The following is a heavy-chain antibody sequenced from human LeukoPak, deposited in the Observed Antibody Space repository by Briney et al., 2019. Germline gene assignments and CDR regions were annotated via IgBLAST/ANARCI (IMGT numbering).Heavy chain of an antibody. CDR1: GFILTAYG. V-gene: IGHV3-33*01. D-gene: IGHD4-11*01. Sequence: GGSLRLSCAAPGFILTAYGMHWVGQAPGKGLEWVAVIWSDATNRFYGDSVKGRFTISRDNSQNTVFLQMNSLRAEDTAIYYCARDAQGWFDDSNSLEYWGHGTLVTVSS. CDR3: ARDAQGWFDDSNSLEY. CDR2: IWSDATNR. J-gene: IGHJ4*01.